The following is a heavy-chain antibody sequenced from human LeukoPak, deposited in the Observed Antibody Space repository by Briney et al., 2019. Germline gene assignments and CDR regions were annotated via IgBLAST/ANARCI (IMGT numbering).Heavy chain of an antibody. D-gene: IGHD6-13*01. CDR2: ISGSGGST. CDR3: AKTGFEGGSSWPHFDY. V-gene: IGHV3-23*01. CDR1: GFTFSSYA. Sequence: GGSLRLSCAASGFTFSSYAMSWVRQAPGKGLEWVSAISGSGGSTYYADSVKGRFTISRDNSKNTLYLQMNGLRAEDTAVYYCAKTGFEGGSSWPHFDYWGQGTLVTVSS. J-gene: IGHJ4*02.